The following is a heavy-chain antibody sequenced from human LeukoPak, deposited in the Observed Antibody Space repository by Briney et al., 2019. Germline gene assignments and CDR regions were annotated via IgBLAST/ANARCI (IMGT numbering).Heavy chain of an antibody. CDR2: IYYRGSG. J-gene: IGHJ4*02. CDR3: ARAARYCSGGSCYFFDY. Sequence: SETLSHTCSVSGSISTGGYYWSWIRQQPGKGLEWMGYIYYRGSGHYNPSLKSRITISVDRSRDQSSLTLSSVTAADTAVYYCARAARYCSGGSCYFFDYWGRGTLVTVSS. CDR1: GSISTGGYY. D-gene: IGHD2-15*01. V-gene: IGHV4-31*03.